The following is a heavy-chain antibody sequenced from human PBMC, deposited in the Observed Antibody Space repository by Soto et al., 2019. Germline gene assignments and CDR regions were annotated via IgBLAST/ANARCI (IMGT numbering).Heavy chain of an antibody. CDR3: AKDHVLRFLEWSLYYYYGMDV. V-gene: IGHV3-23*01. J-gene: IGHJ6*02. D-gene: IGHD3-3*01. Sequence: GGAVTLSCAASGFTFSRNAVSWVRQAPGKGLACVSAISGSGGSTYYADSVKGRFTISRDNSKNTLYLQMNSLRAEDTAVYDCAKDHVLRFLEWSLYYYYGMDVWGQGTKVT. CDR2: ISGSGGST. CDR1: GFTFSRNA.